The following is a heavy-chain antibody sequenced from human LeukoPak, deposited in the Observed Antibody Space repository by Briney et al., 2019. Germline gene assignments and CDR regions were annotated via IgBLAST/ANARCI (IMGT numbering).Heavy chain of an antibody. CDR1: GFTFSDYY. V-gene: IGHV3-11*01. CDR2: ISSSGGTI. Sequence: GGSLRLSCAASGFTFSDYYMSWIRQAPGKGLEWVSYISSSGGTIYYADSVKGRFTISRDNAKNSLYLQMNSLRAEDTAVYYCARDCSSTSCRGFRWFDPWGQGTLVTVSS. CDR3: ARDCSSTSCRGFRWFDP. J-gene: IGHJ5*02. D-gene: IGHD2-2*01.